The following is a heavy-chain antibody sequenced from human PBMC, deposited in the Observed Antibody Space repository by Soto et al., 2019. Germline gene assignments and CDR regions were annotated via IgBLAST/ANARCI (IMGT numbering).Heavy chain of an antibody. CDR2: ISGSGGST. CDR3: AKVLRAGDDCWSGYTGFDY. J-gene: IGHJ4*02. Sequence: EVQLLESGGGLVQPGGSLRLSCAASGFTFSSYAMSWVRQAPGKGLEWVSAISGSGGSTYYADSVKGRFTISRDNSKNTRYVQMNGLSAEDTAVYYCAKVLRAGDDCWSGYTGFDYWGQGTLVTVSS. D-gene: IGHD3-3*01. V-gene: IGHV3-23*01. CDR1: GFTFSSYA.